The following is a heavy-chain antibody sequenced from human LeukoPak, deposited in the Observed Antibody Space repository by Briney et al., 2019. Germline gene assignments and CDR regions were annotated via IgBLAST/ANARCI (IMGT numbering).Heavy chain of an antibody. J-gene: IGHJ4*02. Sequence: ASVKVSCKASGYTFTSYGISWVRQAPGQGLEWMGRISAYIDNTKYAQKFQGRVSMTTDTSTSTAYMELKNLTSDDTAVYYCARAKKGMTYYYGSAGARYFDYWGQGTLVTVSS. D-gene: IGHD3-10*01. V-gene: IGHV1-18*01. CDR3: ARAKKGMTYYYGSAGARYFDY. CDR2: ISAYIDNT. CDR1: GYTFTSYG.